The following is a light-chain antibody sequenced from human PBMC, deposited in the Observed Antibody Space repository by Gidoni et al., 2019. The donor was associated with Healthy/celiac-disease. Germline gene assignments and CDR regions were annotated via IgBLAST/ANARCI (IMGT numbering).Light chain of an antibody. CDR1: QSVSSY. J-gene: IGKJ5*01. CDR2: DAS. Sequence: IVLTQSPATLSLSPGERATLSCRASQSVSSYLAWYQQNPGQAPRLLIYDASNRATGSPARFSGRGSGTEFTLTISRLEPEDFEVDYCQQRSNWPPITFGQGTRLEIK. CDR3: QQRSNWPPIT. V-gene: IGKV3-11*01.